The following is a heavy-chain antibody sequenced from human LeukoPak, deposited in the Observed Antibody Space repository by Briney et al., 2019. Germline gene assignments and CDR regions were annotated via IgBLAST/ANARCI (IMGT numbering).Heavy chain of an antibody. CDR2: IIPIFGTA. CDR1: GGTFSFYA. J-gene: IGHJ4*02. Sequence: GASVKVSCKASGGTFSFYAINWVRQAPGQGLEWMGGIIPIFGTANYAQKFQGRVTITADESTSTAYMELSSLRSEDTAVYYCAGGGYSSGDYWGQGTLVTVSS. CDR3: AGGGYSSGDY. D-gene: IGHD6-19*01. V-gene: IGHV1-69*01.